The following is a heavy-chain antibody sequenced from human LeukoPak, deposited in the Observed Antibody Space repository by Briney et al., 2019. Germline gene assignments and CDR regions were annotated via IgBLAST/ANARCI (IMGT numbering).Heavy chain of an antibody. CDR1: GGSFSGYY. CDR2: INHSGST. V-gene: IGHV4-34*01. J-gene: IGHJ3*02. Sequence: SETLSLTCAVYGGSFSGYYWSWIRQPPGKGLEWIGEINHSGSTNYNPSLKSRVTISLDTSKNQFSLKLSSVTAADTAVYYRARAMAYCYDSSGYPAIAFDIWGQGTMVTVSS. D-gene: IGHD3-22*01. CDR3: ARAMAYCYDSSGYPAIAFDI.